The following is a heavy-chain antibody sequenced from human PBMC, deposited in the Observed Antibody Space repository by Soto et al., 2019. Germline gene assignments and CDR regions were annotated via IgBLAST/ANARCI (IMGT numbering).Heavy chain of an antibody. Sequence: EVQLVESGGGLVKPGGSLRLSCAASGFTFSSYSMNWVHQAPGKGLEWVSSISSSSSYIYYADSVKGRFTISRDNAKNSLYLQMNSLRAEDTAVYYCARDWGCSGGSCRYGMDVWGQGTTVTVSS. D-gene: IGHD2-15*01. CDR2: ISSSSSYI. CDR1: GFTFSSYS. CDR3: ARDWGCSGGSCRYGMDV. V-gene: IGHV3-21*01. J-gene: IGHJ6*02.